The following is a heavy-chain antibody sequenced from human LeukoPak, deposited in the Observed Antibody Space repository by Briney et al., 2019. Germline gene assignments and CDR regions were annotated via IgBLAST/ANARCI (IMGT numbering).Heavy chain of an antibody. CDR2: IYSGSST. Sequence: GGSLRLSGAASGFTVSSNYMSWVGRAPGKGLEGGSVIYSGSSTYYADSVTGRFPIPRDNSKSTLYLQMTSLRAEHTAVYYCARFSVDYDSSGHFDYWGQGTLVRVSS. D-gene: IGHD3-22*01. J-gene: IGHJ4*02. CDR3: ARFSVDYDSSGHFDY. V-gene: IGHV3-66*01. CDR1: GFTVSSNY.